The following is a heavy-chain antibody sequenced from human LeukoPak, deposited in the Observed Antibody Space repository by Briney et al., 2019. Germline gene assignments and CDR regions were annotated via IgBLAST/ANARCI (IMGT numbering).Heavy chain of an antibody. CDR3: ARGTVAQDIVVVPAAI. D-gene: IGHD2-2*01. CDR1: GGSISSYY. CDR2: IYYSGST. J-gene: IGHJ4*02. Sequence: ETLSLTRTVSGGSISSYYWSWIRHPPGKGLEWIGCIYYSGSTNYNPSLKSRVTISVDTSKNQFSLKLSSVTAADTAVYYCARGTVAQDIVVVPAAIWGQGTLVTVSS. V-gene: IGHV4-59*01.